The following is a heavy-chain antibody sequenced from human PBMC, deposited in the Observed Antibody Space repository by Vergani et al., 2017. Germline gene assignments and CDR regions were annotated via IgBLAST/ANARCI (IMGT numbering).Heavy chain of an antibody. CDR1: GGSFSGYY. J-gene: IGHJ6*03. Sequence: QVQLQQWGAGLLKPSETLSLTCAVHGGSFSGYYWSWIRQPPGKGLEWIGEINHSGSTNYNPSLKSRVTISVDTSKNQFSLKVRYVTAADTAVYYCARAIRTSPPNYYYYMDVWGKGTTVTVSS. CDR3: ARAIRTSPPNYYYYMDV. D-gene: IGHD2-2*01. CDR2: INHSGST. V-gene: IGHV4-34*01.